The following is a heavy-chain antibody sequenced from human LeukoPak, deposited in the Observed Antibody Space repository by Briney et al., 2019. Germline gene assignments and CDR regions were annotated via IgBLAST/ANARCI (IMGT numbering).Heavy chain of an antibody. Sequence: TGGSLRLSCAAAGFTFSNYYISWIRQAPGKGLEWVSYISSSAITMYYADSVKGRFTISRDNAKNSLYLQMNSLRADDTAVYYCARVPGIAVVNYYFDFWGQGTLVTVSS. CDR2: ISSSAITM. CDR3: ARVPGIAVVNYYFDF. D-gene: IGHD6-19*01. J-gene: IGHJ4*02. V-gene: IGHV3-11*01. CDR1: GFTFSNYY.